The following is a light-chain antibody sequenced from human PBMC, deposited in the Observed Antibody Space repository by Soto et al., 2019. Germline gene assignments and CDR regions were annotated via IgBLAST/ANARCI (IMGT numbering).Light chain of an antibody. Sequence: VMTQSPGTLSLSPGERATLSCRASQSVSSSCLAWYQQKPGQAPRLLIYGASSRATGIPDRFSGSGSGTDFTLTISRLEPEDFAVYYCQQYGSSPWTFGQGTKVDIK. CDR3: QQYGSSPWT. CDR2: GAS. J-gene: IGKJ1*01. CDR1: QSVSSSC. V-gene: IGKV3-20*01.